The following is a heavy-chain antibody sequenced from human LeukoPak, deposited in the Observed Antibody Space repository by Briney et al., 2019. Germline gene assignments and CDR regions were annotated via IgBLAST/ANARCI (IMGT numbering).Heavy chain of an antibody. CDR3: ARDPSGNSYFDY. J-gene: IGHJ4*02. D-gene: IGHD4-23*01. CDR1: GTVVSNSF. V-gene: IGHV3-53*01. Sequence: PGGSLRLSCAASGTVVSNSFMNWVRLAPGRGLEWVSVLFASGRSFYADSVMGRFTVSRDRSRNTFFLEMNGLRVEDTAVYYCARDPSGNSYFDYWGQGTLVTVSS. CDR2: LFASGRS.